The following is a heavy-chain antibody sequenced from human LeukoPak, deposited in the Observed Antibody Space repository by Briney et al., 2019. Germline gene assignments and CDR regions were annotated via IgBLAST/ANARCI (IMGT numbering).Heavy chain of an antibody. V-gene: IGHV3-30*02. CDR1: SFTFITYG. CDR2: IRYDGSNK. Sequence: GGSLRLSCAASSFTFITYGMHWVRQAPGKGLEWVAFIRYDGSNKYYADSVKGRFTISRDSSKNTLYLQMNSLRAEDTAVYYCASQSYARFDPWGQGTLVTVSS. J-gene: IGHJ5*02. CDR3: ASQSYARFDP. D-gene: IGHD3-16*01.